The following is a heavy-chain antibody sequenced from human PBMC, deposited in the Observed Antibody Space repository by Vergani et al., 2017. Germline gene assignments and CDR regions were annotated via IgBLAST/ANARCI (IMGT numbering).Heavy chain of an antibody. J-gene: IGHJ6*03. CDR3: AGSKRAAAIELYYYYYMDV. D-gene: IGHD2-2*01. CDR1: GYTFTSYD. V-gene: IGHV1-8*01. Sequence: QVQLVQSGAEVKKPGASVKVSCKASGYTFTSYDINWVRQATGQGLEWMGWMNPNSGNTGYAQKFQGRVTMTWNTSRSTAYMELSSLTSEDTAVYYCAGSKRAAAIELYYYYYMDVWGKGTTVTVSS. CDR2: MNPNSGNT.